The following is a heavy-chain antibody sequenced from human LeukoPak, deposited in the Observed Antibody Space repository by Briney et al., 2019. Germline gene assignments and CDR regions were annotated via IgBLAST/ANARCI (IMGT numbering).Heavy chain of an antibody. CDR3: AKSKFGEQNNWFDP. CDR1: GFTFSSYG. D-gene: IGHD3-10*01. J-gene: IGHJ5*02. Sequence: QPGRSLRLSCAASGFTFSSYGIHWVRQAPGKGLEWVAFIRYDGSNKYYADSVKGRFTISRDNSKNTLYLQMNSLRAEDTAVYYCAKSKFGEQNNWFDPWGQGTLVTVSS. CDR2: IRYDGSNK. V-gene: IGHV3-30*02.